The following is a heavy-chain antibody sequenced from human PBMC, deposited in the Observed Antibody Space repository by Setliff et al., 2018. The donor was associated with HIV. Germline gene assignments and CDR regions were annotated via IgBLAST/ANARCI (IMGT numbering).Heavy chain of an antibody. D-gene: IGHD3-10*01. CDR2: INHSGSS. CDR1: GGSFSAYR. J-gene: IGHJ4*02. V-gene: IGHV4-34*01. Sequence: SETLSLTCAVYGGSFSAYRWSWIRQPPGKGLEWIGEINHSGSSNYSPSLKSRVTMSIDTSKSQFSLKLSSVTAADTAVYFCARQPPLSVLQVWFDDYWGQGRLVTVSS. CDR3: ARQPPLSVLQVWFDDY.